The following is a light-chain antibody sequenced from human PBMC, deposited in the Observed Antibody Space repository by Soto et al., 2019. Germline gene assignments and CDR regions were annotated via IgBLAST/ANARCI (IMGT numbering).Light chain of an antibody. Sequence: EIVMTQSPATLSVSPGEGATLSCRASHGIGTALAWYQQKPGQTPRLLMYGASIRATGVPARFSGSASGTEFTLTITSLKSEDFAVYYCQHYSDWPLTFGGGTKVESK. CDR1: HGIGTA. V-gene: IGKV3-15*01. J-gene: IGKJ4*01. CDR3: QHYSDWPLT. CDR2: GAS.